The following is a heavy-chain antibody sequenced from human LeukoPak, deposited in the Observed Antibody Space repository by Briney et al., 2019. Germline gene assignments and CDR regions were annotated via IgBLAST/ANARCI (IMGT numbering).Heavy chain of an antibody. J-gene: IGHJ4*02. CDR3: ATTKGGAVAGSGY. CDR2: ITASNGNT. V-gene: IGHV1-18*01. Sequence: ASVTVSCKASGYTFTSYGISWVRQAPGQGLGGVRWITASNGNTTYAQKLQGRITMTTDTSTSTAYMELRSLRSDDTAAYYCATTKGGAVAGSGYWGQGTLVTVSS. CDR1: GYTFTSYG. D-gene: IGHD6-19*01.